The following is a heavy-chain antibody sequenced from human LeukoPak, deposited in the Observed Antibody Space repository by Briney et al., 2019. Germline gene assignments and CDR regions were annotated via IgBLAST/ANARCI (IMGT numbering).Heavy chain of an antibody. V-gene: IGHV3-53*01. J-gene: IGHJ4*02. D-gene: IGHD1/OR15-1a*01. CDR3: ARVGRVATTSRQYYFDY. Sequence: PGGSLRLSCAASGFTVSSNYMCWVRQAPGKGLEWVSVIYSGGSTYYADSVKGRFTISRDNSKNTLYLQMNSLRAEDTAVYYCARVGRVATTSRQYYFDYWGQGTLVTVSS. CDR2: IYSGGST. CDR1: GFTVSSNY.